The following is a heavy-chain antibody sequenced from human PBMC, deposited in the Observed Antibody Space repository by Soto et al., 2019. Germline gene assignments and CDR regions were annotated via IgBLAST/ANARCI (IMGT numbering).Heavy chain of an antibody. D-gene: IGHD4-4*01. J-gene: IGHJ6*02. V-gene: IGHV4-59*01. Sequence: PTVIMSLTCPVSGGSLCSYYGSWIRPPPGEGLEWIGYVFYTGRANYNASLKSRVSISLDTSNYQFSLKLSSVTAADTAVYYCARDGDGRMTTNPYYYNGRDSWGPGTTVTVS. CDR3: ARDGDGRMTTNPYYYNGRDS. CDR1: GGSLCSYY. CDR2: VFYTGRA.